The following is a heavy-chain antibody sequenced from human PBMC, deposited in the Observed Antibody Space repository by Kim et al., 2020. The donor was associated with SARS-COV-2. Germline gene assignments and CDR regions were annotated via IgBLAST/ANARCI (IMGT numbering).Heavy chain of an antibody. CDR2: ISGGGAI. J-gene: IGHJ1*01. CDR1: GFSVSGHS. D-gene: IGHD3-9*01. CDR3: TRDPRSSIAETGSEYFSD. Sequence: GGSLRLSCAASGFSVSGHSMNWVRQAPGKGLEWVAVISGGGAINHADSVGDRFFISRDKSKNTIFLQMNGLRAEDTALYYCTRDPRSSIAETGSEYFSDWGQGTMVTVAS. V-gene: IGHV3-66*01.